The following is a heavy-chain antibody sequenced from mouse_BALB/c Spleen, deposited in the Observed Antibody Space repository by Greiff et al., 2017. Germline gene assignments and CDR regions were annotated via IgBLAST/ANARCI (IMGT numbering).Heavy chain of an antibody. CDR2: ISSGSSTI. Sequence: EVMLVESGGGLVQPGGSRKLSCAASGFTFSSFGMHWVRQAPEKGLEWVAYISSGSSTIYYADTVKGRFTISRDNPKNTLFLQMTSLRSEDTAMDYCARSATGHYYAMDYWGQGTSVTVSS. V-gene: IGHV5-17*02. CDR3: ARSATGHYYAMDY. J-gene: IGHJ4*01. CDR1: GFTFSSFG. D-gene: IGHD1-2*01.